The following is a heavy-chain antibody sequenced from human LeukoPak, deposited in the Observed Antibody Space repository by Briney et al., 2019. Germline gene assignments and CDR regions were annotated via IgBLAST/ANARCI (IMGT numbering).Heavy chain of an antibody. CDR3: ARDSSSWSFFDY. J-gene: IGHJ4*02. CDR1: GGSISSSSYY. D-gene: IGHD6-13*01. V-gene: IGHV4-39*07. CDR2: IYYSGST. Sequence: SETLSLTCTVSGGSISSSSYYWGWIRQPPGKGLEWIGSIYYSGSTYYNPSLKSRVTISVDTSKNQFSLKLSSVTAADTAVYYCARDSSSWSFFDYWGQGTLVTVSS.